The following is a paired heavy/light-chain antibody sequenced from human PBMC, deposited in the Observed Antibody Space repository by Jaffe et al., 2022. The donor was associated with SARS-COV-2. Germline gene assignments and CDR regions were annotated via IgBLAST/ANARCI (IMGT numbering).Light chain of an antibody. CDR2: NRN. V-gene: IGLV1-44*01. J-gene: IGLJ3*02. CDR3: AAWVDNLNVVL. CDR1: SPNIRGNT. Sequence: QSVLTQPPSASGTPGQRVTISCSGSSPNIRGNTVNWYQQLPGAAPKLLIYNRNQRPSGVPDRFSGSESGTSASLAISGLQSEDEADYYCAAWVDNLNVVLFGGGTKLTVL.
Heavy chain of an antibody. CDR1: GITFSRYN. J-gene: IGHJ6*02. Sequence: EVQLVEAGGGLVQPGGSLRLSCAASGITFSRYNMNWVRQAPGKGLEWLSYISSSSISIYYADSVKGRFTISRDNARNSLFLQMNSLRDEDTAVYYCATSLIRGAMDVWGQGTTVTVSS. CDR2: ISSSSISI. D-gene: IGHD3-16*01. V-gene: IGHV3-48*02. CDR3: ATSLIRGAMDV.